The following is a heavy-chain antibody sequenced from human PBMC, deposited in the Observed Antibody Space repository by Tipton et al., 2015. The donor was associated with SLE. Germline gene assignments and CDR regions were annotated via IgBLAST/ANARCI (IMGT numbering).Heavy chain of an antibody. CDR2: IYTSGST. J-gene: IGHJ3*02. CDR1: GGSISSSSYY. Sequence: TLSLTCTVSGGSISSSSYYWSWIRQPAGKGLEWIGYIYTSGSTNYNPSLKSRVTISVDTSKNQFSLKLSSVTAADTAVYYCARDRKYSSGWYNDAFDIWGQGTMVTVSS. V-gene: IGHV4-61*09. CDR3: ARDRKYSSGWYNDAFDI. D-gene: IGHD6-19*01.